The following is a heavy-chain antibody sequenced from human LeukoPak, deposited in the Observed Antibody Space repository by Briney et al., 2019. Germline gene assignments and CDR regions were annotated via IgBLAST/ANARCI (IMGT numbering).Heavy chain of an antibody. D-gene: IGHD3-22*01. CDR2: ISGSGDNT. V-gene: IGHV3-23*01. J-gene: IGHJ4*02. Sequence: GRSLRLSCAASGFTFSSYARGWVRQAPGKGLEWVSGISGSGDNTYYADSVKGRFTISRDNSKNTLYVQVNSLGTEDTAAYYCAKGSYYDSSGSSYFDYWGQGTLVTVSS. CDR1: GFTFSSYA. CDR3: AKGSYYDSSGSSYFDY.